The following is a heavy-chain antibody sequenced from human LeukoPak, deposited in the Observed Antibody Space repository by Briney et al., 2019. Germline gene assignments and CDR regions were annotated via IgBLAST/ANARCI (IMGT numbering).Heavy chain of an antibody. J-gene: IGHJ4*02. V-gene: IGHV3-74*01. D-gene: IGHD1-26*01. CDR2: INEDGSIT. CDR3: GRDLGGRSGL. CDR1: GFTFRTYW. Sequence: GGSLRLSCAVSGFTFRTYWMHWVRQVPGKGLVWVSRINEDGSITNYADSVTGRFRISRDNAEDTLYLQMNSLRAEDTAVYYCGRDLGGRSGLWGQGTLVTVSS.